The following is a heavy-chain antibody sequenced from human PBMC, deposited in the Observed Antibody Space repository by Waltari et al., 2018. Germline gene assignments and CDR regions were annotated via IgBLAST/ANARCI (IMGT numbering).Heavy chain of an antibody. J-gene: IGHJ3*01. Sequence: QLQLQESGPGLVKPSETLSLTCRVSGCSITSNRHYWGWIRQPPGQGLEWIATISYNGATYSSPSLRSRVAISRDTSKNQLSLKLGSVTAADTGVYYCATYIGASLGTAAFDVWGQGTMVTVSS. CDR1: GCSITSNRHY. D-gene: IGHD5-12*01. V-gene: IGHV4-39*01. CDR3: ATYIGASLGTAAFDV. CDR2: ISYNGAT.